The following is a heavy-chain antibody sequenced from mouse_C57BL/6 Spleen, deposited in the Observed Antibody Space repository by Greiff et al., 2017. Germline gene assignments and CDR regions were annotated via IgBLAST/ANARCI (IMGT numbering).Heavy chain of an antibody. J-gene: IGHJ4*01. V-gene: IGHV1-18*01. D-gene: IGHD2-5*01. Sequence: EVQVVESGPELVKPGASVKIPCKASGYTFTDYNMDWVKQSHGKSLEWIGDINPNNGGTIYNQKFKGKATLTVDKSSSTAYMELRSLTSEDTAVXYCAREGYYSNYYAMDYWGQGTSVTVSS. CDR2: INPNNGGT. CDR1: GYTFTDYN. CDR3: AREGYYSNYYAMDY.